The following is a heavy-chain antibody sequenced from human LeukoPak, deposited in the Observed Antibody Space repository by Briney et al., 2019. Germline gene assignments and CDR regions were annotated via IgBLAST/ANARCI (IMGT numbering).Heavy chain of an antibody. CDR1: GYTFTSNY. CDR2: IYPRDGST. CDR3: ARDQEGFDY. Sequence: ASVKVSCKASGYTFTSNYIHWVRQAPGQGLEWMGMIYPRDGSTRYAQKFQGRVTVTRDTSTSTVHMELSGLRSEDTAVYYCARDQEGFDYWGQETLVPVYS. V-gene: IGHV1-46*01. J-gene: IGHJ4*02.